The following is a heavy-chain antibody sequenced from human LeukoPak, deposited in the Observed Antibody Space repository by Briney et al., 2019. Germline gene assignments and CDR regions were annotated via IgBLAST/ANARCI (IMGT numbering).Heavy chain of an antibody. CDR3: ARALCSGGSCYSDDAAFDI. Sequence: GASVKVSCKASGGTFSSYATSWVRQAPGQGLEWMGGIIPIFGTANYAQKFQGRVTITADESTSTAYMELSSLRSEDTAVYYCARALCSGGSCYSDDAAFDIWGQGTMVTVSS. CDR2: IIPIFGTA. CDR1: GGTFSSYA. J-gene: IGHJ3*02. D-gene: IGHD2-15*01. V-gene: IGHV1-69*01.